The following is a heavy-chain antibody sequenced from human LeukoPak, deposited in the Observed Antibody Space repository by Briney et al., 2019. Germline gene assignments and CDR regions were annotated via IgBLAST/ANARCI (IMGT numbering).Heavy chain of an antibody. CDR2: INTSGST. CDR1: GGSISSYY. CDR3: AREGGDPRWLDP. J-gene: IGHJ5*02. Sequence: SETLSLTCTVSGGSISSYYWTWTRQSAGKGLEWIGRINTSGSTNYDPSLRSRVTMSVNTSKNQFSLNLTSVTAADTAVYSCAREGGDPRWLDPWGQGTLVTVSS. V-gene: IGHV4-4*07. D-gene: IGHD6-25*01.